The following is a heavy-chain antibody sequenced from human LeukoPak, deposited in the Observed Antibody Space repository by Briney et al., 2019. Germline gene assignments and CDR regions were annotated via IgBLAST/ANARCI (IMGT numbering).Heavy chain of an antibody. D-gene: IGHD2-2*01. CDR2: IRYDGSNK. CDR3: ARCRSYYYYYMDV. Sequence: GGSLRLSCAASGFTFSSYGMHWVRQAPGKGLEWVAFIRYDGSNKYYADSVKGRFTISRDNSKNTLYLQMNSLRAEDTAVYYCARCRSYYYYYMDVWGKGTTVTVSS. V-gene: IGHV3-30*02. CDR1: GFTFSSYG. J-gene: IGHJ6*03.